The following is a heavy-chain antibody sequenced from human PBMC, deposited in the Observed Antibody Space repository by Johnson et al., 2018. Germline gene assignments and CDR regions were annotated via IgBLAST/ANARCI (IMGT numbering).Heavy chain of an antibody. CDR2: ISSSSSYI. V-gene: IGHV3-21*01. D-gene: IGHD1-1*01. CDR1: GFTFSSYS. Sequence: VQLVQSGGGLVKPGGSLRLSCAASGFTFSSYSMNWVRQAPGKGLEWVSSISSSSSYIYYADSVKGRFTISRDNAKNPLYRQMNSLRAEDTAVYYCAREPPGTTGRHYYYYYMDVWGKGTTVTVSS. CDR3: AREPPGTTGRHYYYYYMDV. J-gene: IGHJ6*03.